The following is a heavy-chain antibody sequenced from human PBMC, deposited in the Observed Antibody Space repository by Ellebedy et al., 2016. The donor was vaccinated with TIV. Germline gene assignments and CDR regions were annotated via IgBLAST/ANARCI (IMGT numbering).Heavy chain of an antibody. J-gene: IGHJ6*02. CDR3: ARNRAVEDGMDV. CDR2: IYYSGST. CDR1: GGSISSSSYY. D-gene: IGHD6-19*01. Sequence: SETLSLTXTVSGGSISSSSYYWGWIRQPPGKGLEWIGSIYYSGSTYYNPSLKSRVTMSVDTSKNQFSLKLSSVTAADTAVYYCARNRAVEDGMDVWGQGTTVTVSS. V-gene: IGHV4-39*07.